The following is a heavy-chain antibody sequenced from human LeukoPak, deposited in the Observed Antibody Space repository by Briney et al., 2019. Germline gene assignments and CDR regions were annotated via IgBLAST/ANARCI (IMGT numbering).Heavy chain of an antibody. Sequence: PSETLSLTCTVSGGSISRFYWSWIRQAPGKGLEWIGHIYNIGSTSYNPSLKSRVTMSLDTSKNQIALKLSSVTAADTAVYYCASHVYGHGWYENWGQGTPVTVSS. V-gene: IGHV4-59*08. J-gene: IGHJ4*02. CDR3: ASHVYGHGWYEN. D-gene: IGHD6-19*01. CDR1: GGSISRFY. CDR2: IYNIGST.